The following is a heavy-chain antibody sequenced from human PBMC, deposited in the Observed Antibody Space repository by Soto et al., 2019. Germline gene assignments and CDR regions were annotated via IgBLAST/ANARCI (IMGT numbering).Heavy chain of an antibody. CDR1: GFTFSSYA. V-gene: IGHV3-23*01. J-gene: IGHJ6*02. CDR3: AEDRNKGPYYYYYYGMDV. CDR2: ISGSGGST. Sequence: PGGSLRLSCAASGFTFSSYAMSWVRQAPGKGLEWVSAISGSGGSTYYADSVKGRFTISRDNSKNTLYLQMNSLRAEDTAVYYCAEDRNKGPYYYYYYGMDVWGQGTTVTVSS.